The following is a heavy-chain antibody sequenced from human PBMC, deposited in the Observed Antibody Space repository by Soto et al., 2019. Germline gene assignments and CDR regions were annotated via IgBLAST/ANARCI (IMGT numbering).Heavy chain of an antibody. CDR1: GFTFSSYS. CDR3: ARAARSWYETFDI. J-gene: IGHJ3*02. D-gene: IGHD6-13*01. Sequence: GGSLRLSCAASGFTFSSYSMNWVRQAPGKGLEWVSYISSSSSTIYYADSVKGLFTISRDNAKNSLYLQMNSLRDEDTAVYYCARAARSWYETFDIWGQGTMVTVSS. V-gene: IGHV3-48*02. CDR2: ISSSSSTI.